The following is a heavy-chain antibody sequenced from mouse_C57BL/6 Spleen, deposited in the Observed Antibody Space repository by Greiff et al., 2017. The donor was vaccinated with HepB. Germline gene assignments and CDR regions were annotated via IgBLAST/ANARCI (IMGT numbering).Heavy chain of an antibody. D-gene: IGHD6-1*01. CDR3: ARGSSSYYYDD. Sequence: QVQLQQSGAELVRPGTSVKMSCKASGYTFTNYWIGWAKQRPGHGLEWIGDIYPGGGYTNYNEKFKGKATLSADKSSSTAYMQFSSLTSEDSAIYYCARGSSSYYYDDWGHGTTLTVSS. J-gene: IGHJ2*01. CDR2: IYPGGGYT. V-gene: IGHV1-63*01. CDR1: GYTFTNYW.